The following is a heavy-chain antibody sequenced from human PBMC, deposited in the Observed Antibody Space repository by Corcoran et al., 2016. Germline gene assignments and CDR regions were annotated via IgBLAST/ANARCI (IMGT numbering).Heavy chain of an antibody. CDR2: ISWNSGSI. Sequence: EVQLVESGGGLVQPGRSLRLSCAASGFTFDDYAMHWVRQAPGKGLEWVSGISWNSGSISYADSVKGRFTISRDNAKNSLYLQMNSLRAEDTALYYCAKGQVSGYCSSTSCPRKFYYYYGMDVWGQGTTVTVSS. CDR1: GFTFDDYA. D-gene: IGHD2-2*01. CDR3: AKGQVSGYCSSTSCPRKFYYYYGMDV. J-gene: IGHJ6*02. V-gene: IGHV3-9*01.